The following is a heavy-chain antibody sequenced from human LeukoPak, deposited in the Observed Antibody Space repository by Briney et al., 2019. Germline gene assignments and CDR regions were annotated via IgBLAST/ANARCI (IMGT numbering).Heavy chain of an antibody. CDR1: GGSISSGGYY. J-gene: IGHJ5*02. CDR2: IYYSGST. Sequence: SETLSLTCTVSGGSISSGGYYWSWIRQHPGKGLEWIGYIYYSGSTYYNPSLKSRVTISVDTSKNQFSLKLSSVAAADTAVYYCARGLLFSWFDPWGQGTLVTVSS. CDR3: ARGLLFSWFDP. D-gene: IGHD2-21*02. V-gene: IGHV4-31*03.